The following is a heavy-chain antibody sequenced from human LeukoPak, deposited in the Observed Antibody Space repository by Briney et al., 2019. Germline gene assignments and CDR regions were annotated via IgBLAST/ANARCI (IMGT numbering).Heavy chain of an antibody. Sequence: SVTLSLTCTVSGGSISSYYWTWIRQPPGKGLEWIWYTYYSGTTKYNPSVKSRVTMSVDTSKDWFSLRLISVTAADTAVYYCARHRGYCSSTSCSYTWFDPWGQGTLVTVSS. V-gene: IGHV4-59*08. J-gene: IGHJ5*02. CDR2: TYYSGTT. CDR3: ARHRGYCSSTSCSYTWFDP. D-gene: IGHD2-2*03. CDR1: GGSISSYY.